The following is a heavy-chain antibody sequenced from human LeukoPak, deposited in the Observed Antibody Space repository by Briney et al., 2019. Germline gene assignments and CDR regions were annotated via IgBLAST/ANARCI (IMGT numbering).Heavy chain of an antibody. CDR1: GGYFSGYY. J-gene: IGHJ1*01. CDR3: ARVHYYDSRGSPPICYVQH. D-gene: IGHD3-22*01. Sequence: SETLSLTCAVYGGYFSGYYWRWIRQPPGKGLEWIGEIIYSGSTNYNQSLKSRLTIPLDTHKHQFSLNLISVPAAHTPLRYCARVHYYDSRGSPPICYVQHWCQGTLVTVSS. V-gene: IGHV4-34*12. CDR2: IIYSGST.